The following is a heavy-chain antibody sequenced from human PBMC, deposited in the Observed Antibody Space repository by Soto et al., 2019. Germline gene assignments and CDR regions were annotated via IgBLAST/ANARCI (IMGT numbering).Heavy chain of an antibody. J-gene: IGHJ3*02. D-gene: IGHD1-26*01. CDR3: AKVVGATWAAFDI. CDR2: ISWNSGSI. CDR1: GFTFDDYA. V-gene: IGHV3-9*01. Sequence: EVQLVESGGGLVQPGRSLRLSCAASGFTFDDYAMHWVRQAPGKGLEWVSGISWNSGSIGYADSVKGRFTISRDNANNSLYLQMNSLRAEDTALYYCAKVVGATWAAFDIWGQGTMVTVSS.